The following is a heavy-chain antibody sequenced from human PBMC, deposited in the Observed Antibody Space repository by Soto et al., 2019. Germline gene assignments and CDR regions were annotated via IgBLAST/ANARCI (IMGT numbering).Heavy chain of an antibody. J-gene: IGHJ6*02. CDR1: GLTISNAC. CDR3: TTGSLEVV. CDR2: IKTNTEGGTT. Sequence: EVQLVESGGGFIYPGGSLRLSCAASGLTISNACMNWVRQAPGKGLEWVGRIKTNTEGGTTDYAAAGKGRFTVSTDDSTNTPCLQMDSRITEDTAVYYCTTGSLEVVWGPGTTVTVSS. V-gene: IGHV3-15*07.